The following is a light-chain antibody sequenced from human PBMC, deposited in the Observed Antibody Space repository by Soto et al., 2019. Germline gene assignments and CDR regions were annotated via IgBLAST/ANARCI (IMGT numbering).Light chain of an antibody. Sequence: EIVMTQSPATLSVSPGERATLSCRASPSVSSNLAWYQQKPGQAPRLLIYGASTRATGIPARFSGSGSGTEFSLTISNLQAEDLAVYYCQQYKNWPGTFGQGTKLAI. CDR1: PSVSSN. CDR2: GAS. CDR3: QQYKNWPGT. J-gene: IGKJ2*01. V-gene: IGKV3-15*01.